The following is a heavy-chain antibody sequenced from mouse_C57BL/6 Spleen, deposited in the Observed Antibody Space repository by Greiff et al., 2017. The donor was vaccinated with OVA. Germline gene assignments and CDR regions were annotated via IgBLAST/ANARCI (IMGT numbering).Heavy chain of an antibody. CDR2: INPNNGGT. CDR1: GYTFTDYY. Sequence: VQLQQSGPELVKPGASVKISCKASGYTFTDYYMNWVKQSHGKSLEWIGDINPNNGGTSYNQKFKGKATLTVDKSSSTAYMELRSLTSEDSAVYYCASYYYGSSRDFDYWGQGTTLTVSS. J-gene: IGHJ2*01. CDR3: ASYYYGSSRDFDY. V-gene: IGHV1-26*01. D-gene: IGHD1-1*01.